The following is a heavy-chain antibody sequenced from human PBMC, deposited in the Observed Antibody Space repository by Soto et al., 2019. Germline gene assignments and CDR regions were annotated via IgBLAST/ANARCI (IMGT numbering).Heavy chain of an antibody. V-gene: IGHV1-46*01. CDR3: AREDGGSGYEYYYYGMDV. Sequence: QVQLVQSGAEVKKPGASVKVSCKASGYTFTSYYMHWVRQAPGQGLEWMGIINPSGGSTSYAQKFQGRVTMTRDTSTSTVYMELSSLRSEDTAVYYCAREDGGSGYEYYYYGMDVWGQGTTVTVSS. D-gene: IGHD5-12*01. J-gene: IGHJ6*02. CDR2: INPSGGST. CDR1: GYTFTSYY.